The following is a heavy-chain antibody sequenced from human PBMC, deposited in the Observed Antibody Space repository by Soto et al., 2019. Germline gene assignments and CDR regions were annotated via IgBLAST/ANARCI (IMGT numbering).Heavy chain of an antibody. CDR3: ARGLGYCSSTSCYTWLGMGV. CDR1: GFTFSSYD. J-gene: IGHJ6*02. D-gene: IGHD2-2*02. Sequence: GGSLRLSCAASGFTFSSYDMHWVRQATGKGLEWVSAIGTAGDPYYPGSVKGRFTISRENAKNSLYLQMNSLRAGDTAVYYCARGLGYCSSTSCYTWLGMGVWGQGTTVTVSS. CDR2: IGTAGDP. V-gene: IGHV3-13*05.